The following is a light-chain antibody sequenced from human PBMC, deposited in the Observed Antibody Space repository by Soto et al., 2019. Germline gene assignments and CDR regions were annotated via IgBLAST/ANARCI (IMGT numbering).Light chain of an antibody. V-gene: IGKV3-20*01. Sequence: EIVLTQSPGTLSLSPGERATLSCRASQSVSSSYLASYQQKPGQAPRLLIYGASSRATGIPDRFSGSGSGTDFTLTISRLEPEDFAVYYCQQYGSTPMHTFGQGTKLEIK. J-gene: IGKJ2*01. CDR3: QQYGSTPMHT. CDR2: GAS. CDR1: QSVSSSY.